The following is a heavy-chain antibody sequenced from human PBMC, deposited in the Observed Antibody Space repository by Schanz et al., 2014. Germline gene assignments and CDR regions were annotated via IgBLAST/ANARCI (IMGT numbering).Heavy chain of an antibody. V-gene: IGHV3-33*08. CDR1: GFTVSNSY. D-gene: IGHD3-22*01. J-gene: IGHJ3*01. CDR3: ARGRKVVAKMFDV. CDR2: IGYDGSNK. Sequence: VQLVDSGGGLVQPGGSLRLSCAASGFTVSNSYIHWVRQAPGKGLEWVAIIGYDGSNKYYADSVKGRFTISRDNSKNTLFLQMNSLRAEDTAVYYSARGRKVVAKMFDVWGQGTMVTVSS.